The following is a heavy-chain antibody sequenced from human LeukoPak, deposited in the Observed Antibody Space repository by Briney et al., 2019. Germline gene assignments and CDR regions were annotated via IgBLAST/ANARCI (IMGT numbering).Heavy chain of an antibody. Sequence: GGSLRLSCVASGFTFSNNGMSWVRQSPGRGLEWVSGISGGGDTTYYAESVRGRFTISRDNSKNTMSVQMDDLRAEDTAVYYCTRYSNDHFDYWGQGTLVTVSS. CDR3: TRYSNDHFDY. V-gene: IGHV3-23*01. CDR2: ISGGGDTT. D-gene: IGHD5-12*01. J-gene: IGHJ4*02. CDR1: GFTFSNNG.